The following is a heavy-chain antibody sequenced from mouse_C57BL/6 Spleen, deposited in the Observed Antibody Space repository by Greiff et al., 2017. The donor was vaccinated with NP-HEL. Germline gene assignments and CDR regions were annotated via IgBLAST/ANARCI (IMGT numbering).Heavy chain of an antibody. Sequence: QVQLQQPGAELVKPGASVKLSCKASGYTFTSYWMQWVKQRPGQGLEWIGEIDPSDSYTNYNQKFKGKATVTVDTSSSTAYMQLSSLTSEDSAVYYCARWLLRGYAMDYWGQGTSVTVSS. CDR3: ARWLLRGYAMDY. J-gene: IGHJ4*01. D-gene: IGHD2-3*01. V-gene: IGHV1-50*01. CDR2: IDPSDSYT. CDR1: GYTFTSYW.